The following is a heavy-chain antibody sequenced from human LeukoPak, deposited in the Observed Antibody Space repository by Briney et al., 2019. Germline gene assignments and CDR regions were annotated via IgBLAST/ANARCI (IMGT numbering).Heavy chain of an antibody. Sequence: SQTLSLTCAISGDSVSSKSAAWNWIRQSPSRGLECLGRTYYRTKWYNDHAVSVKSRITINPDTSRNQFSLQLNSVTPEDTAVYYCARERGSSPSGRYYFDSWGQGTLVTVSS. CDR1: GDSVSSKSAA. J-gene: IGHJ4*02. CDR2: TYYRTKWYN. D-gene: IGHD6-6*01. CDR3: ARERGSSPSGRYYFDS. V-gene: IGHV6-1*01.